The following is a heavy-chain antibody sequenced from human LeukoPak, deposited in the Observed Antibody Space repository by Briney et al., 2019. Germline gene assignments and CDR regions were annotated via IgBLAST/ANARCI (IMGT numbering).Heavy chain of an antibody. Sequence: PSETLSLTCAVYGGSFSGYYWSWIRQPPGKGLEWIGEINHSGSTNYNPSLKSRVTISVDTSKNQFSLKLSSVTTADTAVYYCARGVSGYSKVDYWGQGTLVTVSS. D-gene: IGHD5-12*01. CDR3: ARGVSGYSKVDY. CDR1: GGSFSGYY. V-gene: IGHV4-34*01. J-gene: IGHJ4*02. CDR2: INHSGST.